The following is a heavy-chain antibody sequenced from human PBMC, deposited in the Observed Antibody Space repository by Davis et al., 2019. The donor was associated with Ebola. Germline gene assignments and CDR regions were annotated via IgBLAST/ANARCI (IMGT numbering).Heavy chain of an antibody. CDR3: AKGASPFRSSWPDY. CDR1: GFTFSAHA. Sequence: GGSLRLSCAASGFTFSAHAMYWVRQAPGKGLEWVSIIGLQHDTYYPDSVKGRFTISRDNSKNTLYLQMNSLRAEDTAVYYCAKGASPFRSSWPDYWGQGTLVTVSS. D-gene: IGHD6-13*01. V-gene: IGHV3-23*01. J-gene: IGHJ4*02. CDR2: IGLQHDT.